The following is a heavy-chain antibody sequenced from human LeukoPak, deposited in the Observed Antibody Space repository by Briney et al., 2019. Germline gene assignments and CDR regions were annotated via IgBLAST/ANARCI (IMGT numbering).Heavy chain of an antibody. CDR2: IYHSGSS. CDR3: GRERYGDYAYYFDY. CDR1: GGSISSSNW. V-gene: IGHV4-4*02. J-gene: IGHJ4*02. Sequence: SETLSLTCAVSGGSISSSNWWSWVRQPPGKGLEWIGKIYHSGSSNYTPSLKSRVTISVDKSKNQFSLKLSSVTAADTAVYYCGRERYGDYAYYFDYWGQGTLVTVSS. D-gene: IGHD4-17*01.